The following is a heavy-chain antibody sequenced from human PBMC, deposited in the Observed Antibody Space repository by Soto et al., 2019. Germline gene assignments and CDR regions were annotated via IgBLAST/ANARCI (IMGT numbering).Heavy chain of an antibody. CDR1: GHSRTKLS. D-gene: IGHD3-22*01. J-gene: IGHJ4*02. CDR2: FDPEDGET. V-gene: IGHV1-24*01. Sequence: QVQMVQSGAEVKKPGASVKVSCKVSGHSRTKLSVHWVRQSPGKGLEWMGSFDPEDGETIYAQKFQGRVTMTEDTSTDTAYTELSSLISEDTALYYCATNLRNFAYYGRDFDCWGQGSLVTVSS. CDR3: ATNLRNFAYYGRDFDC.